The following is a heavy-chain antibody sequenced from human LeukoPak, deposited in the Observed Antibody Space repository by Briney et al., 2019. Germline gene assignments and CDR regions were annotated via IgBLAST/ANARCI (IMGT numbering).Heavy chain of an antibody. CDR2: IYYSGST. V-gene: IGHV4-59*01. CDR3: ARVLPAYDILTGYYKGDAFNI. Sequence: SETLSLTCSVSGGSISSDYWGWIRQPPGKGLEWIGYIYYSGSTNYNPSLKSRVTISVDTSKNQFSLKLNSVTAADTAVYYCARVLPAYDILTGYYKGDAFNIWGQGTMVTVSS. J-gene: IGHJ3*02. D-gene: IGHD3-9*01. CDR1: GGSISSDY.